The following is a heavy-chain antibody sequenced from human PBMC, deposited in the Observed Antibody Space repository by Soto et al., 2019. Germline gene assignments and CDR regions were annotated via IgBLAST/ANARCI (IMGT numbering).Heavy chain of an antibody. Sequence: AGSLRLSCVASGFTFRSFNMHWGRQGSGTGLEWVALIWYDGRNKYYEDSVKGRLIISRDNSTNTLYLQMNSLMAEDTAVYYFARAHYASSGYSTLDIWGQGTMVTVSS. CDR1: GFTFRSFN. J-gene: IGHJ3*02. CDR2: IWYDGRNK. V-gene: IGHV3-33*08. CDR3: ARAHYASSGYSTLDI. D-gene: IGHD3-22*01.